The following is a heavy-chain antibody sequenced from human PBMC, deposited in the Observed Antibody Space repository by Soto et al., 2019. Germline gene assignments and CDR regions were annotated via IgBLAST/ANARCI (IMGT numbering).Heavy chain of an antibody. V-gene: IGHV5-10-1*01. CDR3: ARQVDTAMGTRNGMDV. D-gene: IGHD5-18*01. CDR2: IDPSDSYT. CDR1: GYSFTSYW. Sequence: LGESLKISCKGSGYSFTSYWISWVRQMPGKGLEWMGRIDPSDSYTNDSPSFQGHVTISADKSISTAYLQWSSLKASDTAMYYCARQVDTAMGTRNGMDVWGQGTTVTVSS. J-gene: IGHJ6*02.